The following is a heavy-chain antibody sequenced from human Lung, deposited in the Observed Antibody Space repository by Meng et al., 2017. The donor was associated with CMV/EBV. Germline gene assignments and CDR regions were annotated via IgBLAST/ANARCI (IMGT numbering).Heavy chain of an antibody. V-gene: IGHV1-18*01. CDR1: GYSFRTFG. CDR3: ARDRVLRGVNGLDV. J-gene: IGHJ6*02. CDR2: ISAYNGNT. Sequence: ASXXVSXKASGYSFRTFGISWVRKAPGQGLEWMGWISAYNGNTTYTQKLQGRVTMTRDTSTRTVYMELRSLRSDDTAVYYCARDRVLRGVNGLDVGGQGTXVTVSS. D-gene: IGHD3-10*01.